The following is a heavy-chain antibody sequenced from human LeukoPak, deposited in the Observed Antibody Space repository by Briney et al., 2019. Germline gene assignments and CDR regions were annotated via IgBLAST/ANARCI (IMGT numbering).Heavy chain of an antibody. Sequence: GGSLRLSCVVSGFTLSSDSMNWLRQATGKGPEEGSYFSSSPSPIYYAHSVKGRFTISRDNAKNSLYMQMNSLRAEDTAVYYSAKIGVVVPAAPPDYWGQGTLVTVSS. CDR2: FSSSPSPI. J-gene: IGHJ4*02. CDR1: GFTLSSDS. D-gene: IGHD2-2*01. CDR3: AKIGVVVPAAPPDY. V-gene: IGHV3-48*04.